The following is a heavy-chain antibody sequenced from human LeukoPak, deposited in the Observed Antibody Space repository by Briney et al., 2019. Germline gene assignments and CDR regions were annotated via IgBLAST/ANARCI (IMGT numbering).Heavy chain of an antibody. CDR1: GFTFSSYW. V-gene: IGHV3-7*03. J-gene: IGHJ6*02. CDR3: ARGGGLDV. D-gene: IGHD3-16*01. Sequence: GGSLRLSCAASGFTFSSYWMSWVRQAPGKGLEWVANIKKDGSGKYYVDSVKGRFTISRDNVNNSLYLQMSSLRAEDTAVYFCARGGGLDVWGQGATVTVSS. CDR2: IKKDGSGK.